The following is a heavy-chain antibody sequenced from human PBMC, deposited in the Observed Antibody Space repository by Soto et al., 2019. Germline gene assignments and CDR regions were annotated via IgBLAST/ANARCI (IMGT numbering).Heavy chain of an antibody. D-gene: IGHD2-15*01. J-gene: IGHJ6*03. CDR2: ISAYNGNT. Sequence: GASVKVSCKASGYTFTSYGISWVRQAPGQGLEWMGWISAYNGNTNYAQKLQGRVTMTTDTSTSTAYMELRSLRSDDTAVYYCARVENAVVAAEYYYYYYVDFWGKGTTVTVSS. V-gene: IGHV1-18*01. CDR3: ARVENAVVAAEYYYYYYVDF. CDR1: GYTFTSYG.